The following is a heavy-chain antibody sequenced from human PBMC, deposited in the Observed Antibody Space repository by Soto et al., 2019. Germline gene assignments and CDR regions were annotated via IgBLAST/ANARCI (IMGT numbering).Heavy chain of an antibody. V-gene: IGHV4-39*01. CDR2: IYYSGST. J-gene: IGHJ5*02. CDR3: ATSNWFDP. CDR1: GGSISSRGYY. Sequence: SETLSLTCTLFGGSISSRGYYWGWIRQPPGEGLKWIGTIYYSGSTYYNKSLKSRGTISVDTSKNQFSLKLSSVTAADTAVYYCATSNWFDPWGQGTLVTVS.